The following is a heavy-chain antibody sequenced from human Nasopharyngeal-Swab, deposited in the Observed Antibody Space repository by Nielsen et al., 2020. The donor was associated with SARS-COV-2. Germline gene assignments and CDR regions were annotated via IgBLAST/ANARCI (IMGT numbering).Heavy chain of an antibody. Sequence: LSLTCAASGFTFSSYAMSLVRQAPGKGLEWVSAISGSGGSTYYADSVQGRFTISRDNSKNTLYLQMNSLRAEDTAVYYCAGNMVRGVIFVRGFDPWGQGTLVTVSS. CDR3: AGNMVRGVIFVRGFDP. J-gene: IGHJ5*02. V-gene: IGHV3-23*01. CDR1: GFTFSSYA. D-gene: IGHD3-10*01. CDR2: ISGSGGST.